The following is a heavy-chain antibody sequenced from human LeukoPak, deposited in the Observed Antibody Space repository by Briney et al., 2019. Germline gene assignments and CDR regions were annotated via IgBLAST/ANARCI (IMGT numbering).Heavy chain of an antibody. Sequence: GGSLRLSCAASGFTFSSYSMNWVRQAPGKGLEWVSSISSSSSYTYYADSVKGRFTISRDNSKKSLYLQMNSLRAEDTAVYYCARFTASLGSHFFYSGHRNLFTVSS. V-gene: IGHV3-21*01. CDR1: GFTFSSYS. CDR2: ISSSSSYT. J-gene: IGHJ4*01. CDR3: ARFTASLGSHFFY. D-gene: IGHD3-3*02.